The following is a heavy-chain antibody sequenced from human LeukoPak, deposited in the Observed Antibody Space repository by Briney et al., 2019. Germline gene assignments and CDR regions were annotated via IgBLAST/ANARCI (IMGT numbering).Heavy chain of an antibody. D-gene: IGHD3-22*01. CDR1: GGSISSGGYS. J-gene: IGHJ4*02. CDR2: IYHSGST. CDR3: ARADYLDSSGYFGKFEY. Sequence: PSETLSFTCAVSGGSISSGGYSWSWIRQPPGKGLEWIGYIYHSGSTYYNPSLKSRGTITVDTSKNQFSLKLSSVTAADTAVYYCARADYLDSSGYFGKFEYWGQGTLVTVSS. V-gene: IGHV4-30-2*05.